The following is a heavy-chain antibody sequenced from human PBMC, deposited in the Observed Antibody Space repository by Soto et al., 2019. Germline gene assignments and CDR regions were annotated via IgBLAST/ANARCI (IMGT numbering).Heavy chain of an antibody. D-gene: IGHD2-2*02. CDR2: IYYSGST. Sequence: SETLSLTCTVSGGSISSGGYYWSWIRQHPGKGLEWIWYIYYSGSTYYNPSLKSRVTISVDTSKNQFSLKLRSVTAADTAVYYFARARLEPIVVVPAAIPTNYSGMDVWGQGTTVTVSS. CDR1: GGSISSGGYY. J-gene: IGHJ6*02. V-gene: IGHV4-31*03. CDR3: ARARLEPIVVVPAAIPTNYSGMDV.